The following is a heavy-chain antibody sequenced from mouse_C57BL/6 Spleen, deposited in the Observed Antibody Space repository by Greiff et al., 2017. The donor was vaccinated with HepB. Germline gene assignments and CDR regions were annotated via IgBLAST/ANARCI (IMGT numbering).Heavy chain of an antibody. D-gene: IGHD1-1*01. CDR3: ARRYYGSSLYAMDY. Sequence: EVQGVESGGGLVKPGGSLKLSCAASGFTFSSYAMSWVRQTPEKRLEWVATISDGGSYTYYPDNVKGRFTISRDNAKNNLYLQMSHLKSEDTAMYYCARRYYGSSLYAMDYWGQGTSVTVSS. CDR1: GFTFSSYA. CDR2: ISDGGSYT. V-gene: IGHV5-4*03. J-gene: IGHJ4*01.